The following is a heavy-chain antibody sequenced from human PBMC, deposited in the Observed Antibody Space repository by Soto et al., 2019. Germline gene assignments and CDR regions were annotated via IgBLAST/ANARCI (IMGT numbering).Heavy chain of an antibody. CDR3: ARVVGYCSSTSCYPDY. Sequence: LSLTCAASGFTFSSYSMNWVRQAPGKGLEWVSYISSSSSTIYYADSVKGRFTISRDNAKNSLYLQMNSLRDEDTAVYYCARVVGYCSSTSCYPDYWGQGTLVTVSS. D-gene: IGHD2-2*01. J-gene: IGHJ4*02. V-gene: IGHV3-48*02. CDR2: ISSSSSTI. CDR1: GFTFSSYS.